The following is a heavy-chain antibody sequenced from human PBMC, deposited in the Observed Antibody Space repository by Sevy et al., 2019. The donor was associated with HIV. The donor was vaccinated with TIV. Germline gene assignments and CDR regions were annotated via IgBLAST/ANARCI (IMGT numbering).Heavy chain of an antibody. CDR3: ARALGSSSWYGGYYFDY. CDR2: TYNRSNWYN. J-gene: IGHJ4*02. D-gene: IGHD6-13*01. Sequence: KQSQTLSLTCAISGDSVSSNSAAWNWIRQSPSRGLEWLGRTYNRSNWYNDYAVSVKSRITINPDTSKNQFSLQLNSVTPEDTAVYYCARALGSSSWYGGYYFDYWGQGTLVTVSS. CDR1: GDSVSSNSAA. V-gene: IGHV6-1*01.